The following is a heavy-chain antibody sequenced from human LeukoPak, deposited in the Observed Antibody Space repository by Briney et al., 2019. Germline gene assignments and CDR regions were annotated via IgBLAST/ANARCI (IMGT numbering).Heavy chain of an antibody. CDR1: GITFNLYA. D-gene: IGHD3-22*01. V-gene: IGHV3-30-3*02. CDR3: AKFQRDSSGYYEVERPFDY. CDR2: ISYDGSSK. Sequence: GGSLRLSCTASGITFNLYAMHWARQAPGKGLEWVAVISYDGSSKNYADSVKGRFIISRDNSKNTLYLQMNSLRVEDTAVYYCAKFQRDSSGYYEVERPFDYWGQGTLVTVSS. J-gene: IGHJ4*02.